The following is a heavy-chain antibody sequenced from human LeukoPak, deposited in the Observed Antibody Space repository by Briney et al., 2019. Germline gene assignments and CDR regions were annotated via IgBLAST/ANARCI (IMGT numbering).Heavy chain of an antibody. CDR2: ISGSGGNT. CDR1: GFTFSSYA. CDR3: AARGYCSSTSCLLEY. V-gene: IGHV3-23*01. J-gene: IGHJ4*02. Sequence: PGGSLRLSCAASGFTFSSYAMSWVRQAPGKGLEWVSAISGSGGNTYYADSVKGRFTISRDNSKNTLFLQMNSLRAEDTAVYYCAARGYCSSTSCLLEYWGQGTLVTVSS. D-gene: IGHD2-2*01.